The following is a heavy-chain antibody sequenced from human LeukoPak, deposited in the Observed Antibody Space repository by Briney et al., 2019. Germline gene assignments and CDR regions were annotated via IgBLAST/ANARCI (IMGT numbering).Heavy chain of an antibody. V-gene: IGHV1-18*01. Sequence: ASVKVSCKASGYTFTSYGISWVRQAPGQGLEWMGWISAYNGNTNYAQKLQGRVTMTTDTSTSTAYMELRSLRSDDTAVYYCARSADYYDSSGYYGDYWGQGTLVTVSS. CDR2: ISAYNGNT. D-gene: IGHD3-22*01. CDR1: GYTFTSYG. CDR3: ARSADYYDSSGYYGDY. J-gene: IGHJ4*02.